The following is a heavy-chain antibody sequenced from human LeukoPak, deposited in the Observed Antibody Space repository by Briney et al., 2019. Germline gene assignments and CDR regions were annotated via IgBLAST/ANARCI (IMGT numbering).Heavy chain of an antibody. CDR2: ISAYNGNT. CDR1: GYTFTSYG. D-gene: IGHD3-22*01. CDR3: AREPYYDSSTPDDY. Sequence: GASVKVSCKASGYTFTSYGISWVRQAPGQGLEWMGWISAYNGNTNYAQKLQGRVTMTTDTSTSTAYMELRRLRSDDTAVYYCAREPYYDSSTPDDYWGQGTLVTVSS. J-gene: IGHJ4*02. V-gene: IGHV1-18*01.